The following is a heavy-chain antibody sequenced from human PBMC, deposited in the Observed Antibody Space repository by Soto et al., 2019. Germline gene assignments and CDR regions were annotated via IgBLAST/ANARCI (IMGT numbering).Heavy chain of an antibody. V-gene: IGHV1-69*13. CDR2: IIPTSGTA. J-gene: IGHJ6*02. D-gene: IGHD2-15*01. Sequence: SVKVSCKASGGSFSSDAFGWVRQAPGQGLEWTGGIIPTSGTANYAQRFQGRATITADESTSTAYMELSSLRSEDTAVYFCARGQGYCSGGICDYYYYGMDVWGQGTTVTVSS. CDR1: GGSFSSDA. CDR3: ARGQGYCSGGICDYYYYGMDV.